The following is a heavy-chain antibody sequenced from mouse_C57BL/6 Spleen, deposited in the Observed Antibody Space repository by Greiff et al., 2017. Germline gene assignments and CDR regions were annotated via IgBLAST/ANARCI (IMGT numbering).Heavy chain of an antibody. CDR3: AREGYYGLDY. D-gene: IGHD2-1*01. J-gene: IGHJ2*01. Sequence: QVQLQQSGAELVRPGASVKLSCKASGYTFTDYYINWVKQRPGQGLEWIARIYPGSGNTYYNEKFKGKATLTAEKSSSTAYMQLSSLTSEDSAVYFCAREGYYGLDYWGQGTTLTVSS. V-gene: IGHV1-76*01. CDR1: GYTFTDYY. CDR2: IYPGSGNT.